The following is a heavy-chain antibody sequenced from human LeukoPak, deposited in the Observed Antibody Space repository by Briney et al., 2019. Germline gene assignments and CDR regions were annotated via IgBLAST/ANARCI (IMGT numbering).Heavy chain of an antibody. CDR1: GFTVSSNY. D-gene: IGHD3-10*01. Sequence: GGSLRLSCATSGFTVSSNYMSWVRQAPGKGLEWVSVIFAGGSTYYADSVKGRFTISRDNSKNTLYPQMNSLRAEDTAVYYCARDRGGIDYWGQGTLVTVSS. J-gene: IGHJ4*02. CDR3: ARDRGGIDY. V-gene: IGHV3-66*01. CDR2: IFAGGST.